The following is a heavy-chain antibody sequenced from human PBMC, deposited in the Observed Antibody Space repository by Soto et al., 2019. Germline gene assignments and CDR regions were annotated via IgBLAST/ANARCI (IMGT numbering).Heavy chain of an antibody. CDR2: IYYSGST. CDR3: ASRDYGDYVSSFDY. Sequence: SETLSLTCTVSGGSISSSSYYWGWIRQPPGKGLEWIGSIYYSGSTYYNPSLKSRVTISVDTSKNQFSLKLSSVTAADTAVYYCASRDYGDYVSSFDYWGQGTLVTVSS. CDR1: GGSISSSSYY. D-gene: IGHD4-17*01. J-gene: IGHJ4*02. V-gene: IGHV4-39*01.